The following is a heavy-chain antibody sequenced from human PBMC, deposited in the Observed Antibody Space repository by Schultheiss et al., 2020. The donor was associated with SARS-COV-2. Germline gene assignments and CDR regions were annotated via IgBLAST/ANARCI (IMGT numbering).Heavy chain of an antibody. J-gene: IGHJ5*02. CDR3: VKDGGVMYYYDSSPWFDP. D-gene: IGHD3-22*01. V-gene: IGHV3-30*14. CDR1: GFTFSSYA. Sequence: GGSLRLSCAASGFTFSSYAMHWVRQAPGKGLEWVAVISYDGSNKYYADSVKGRFTISRDNSKNTLYLQMSSLRAEDTAVYYCVKDGGVMYYYDSSPWFDPWGQGTLVTVSS. CDR2: ISYDGSNK.